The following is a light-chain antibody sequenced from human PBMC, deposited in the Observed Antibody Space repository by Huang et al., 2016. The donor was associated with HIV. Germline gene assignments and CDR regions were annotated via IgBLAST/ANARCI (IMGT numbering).Light chain of an antibody. J-gene: IGKJ1*01. CDR3: LQHNTYPWT. CDR2: AAS. Sequence: DIQMTQSPSVMSASVGDRVTITCRASQGISNYLAWFQTKPGKGPKRLIYAASNLQSGVPSRVSGSGSETEFTLTSSSLQPEDFATYYCLQHNTYPWTFGQGTKVEIK. CDR1: QGISNY. V-gene: IGKV1-17*03.